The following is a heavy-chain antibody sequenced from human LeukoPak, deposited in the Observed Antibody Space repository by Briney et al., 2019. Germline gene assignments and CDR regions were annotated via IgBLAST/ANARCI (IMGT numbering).Heavy chain of an antibody. CDR3: ARGHSPVTTKVSYFQH. CDR1: GGSFSGYY. D-gene: IGHD4-17*01. CDR2: INHSGST. J-gene: IGHJ1*01. Sequence: SETLSLTCAVYGGSFSGYYWSWIRQPPGRGLEWIGEINHSGSTNYNPSLKSRVTILVDTSKNQFSLKLSSVTAADTAVYYCARGHSPVTTKVSYFQHWGQGTLVTVSS. V-gene: IGHV4-34*01.